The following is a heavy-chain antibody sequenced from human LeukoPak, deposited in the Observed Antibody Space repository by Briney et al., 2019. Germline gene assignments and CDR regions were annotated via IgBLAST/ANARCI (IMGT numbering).Heavy chain of an antibody. CDR3: ARDGVFHDSDGYSFDY. J-gene: IGHJ4*02. Sequence: SETLSLTCAVSNYSITSGYFWGWIRQPPGKGLEWIAGIYHSGTTYYNPSLRNRVTLFVDTSKNQFSLKLTSLTAADTAVYYCARDGVFHDSDGYSFDYWGQGTLVTVSS. D-gene: IGHD3-22*01. V-gene: IGHV4-38-2*02. CDR1: NYSITSGYF. CDR2: IYHSGTT.